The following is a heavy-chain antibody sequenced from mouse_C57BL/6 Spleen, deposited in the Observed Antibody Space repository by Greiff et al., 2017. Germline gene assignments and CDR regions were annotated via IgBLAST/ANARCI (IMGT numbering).Heavy chain of an antibody. D-gene: IGHD1-1*01. Sequence: VQLQQSGPELVKPGASVKMSCKASGYTFTDYNMHWVKQSHGKSLEWIGYINPNNGGTSYNQKFKGKATLTVNKSSSTAYMELRSLTSEESAVYYCARGDYYGSSEWYFDVWGTGTTVTVSS. V-gene: IGHV1-22*01. CDR2: INPNNGGT. CDR1: GYTFTDYN. CDR3: ARGDYYGSSEWYFDV. J-gene: IGHJ1*03.